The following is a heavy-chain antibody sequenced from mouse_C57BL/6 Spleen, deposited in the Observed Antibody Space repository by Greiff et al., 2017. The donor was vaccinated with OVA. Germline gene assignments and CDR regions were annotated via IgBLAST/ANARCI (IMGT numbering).Heavy chain of an antibody. D-gene: IGHD2-4*01. CDR3: ARGGYDYDAGYFDV. J-gene: IGHJ1*03. CDR1: GYSITSGYY. CDR2: ISYDGSN. V-gene: IGHV3-6*01. Sequence: EVQVVESGPGLVKPSQSLSLTCSVTGYSITSGYYWNWIRQFPGNKLEWMGYISYDGSNNYNPSLKNRISITRDTSKNQFFLKLNSVTTEDTATYYCARGGYDYDAGYFDVWGTGTTVTVSS.